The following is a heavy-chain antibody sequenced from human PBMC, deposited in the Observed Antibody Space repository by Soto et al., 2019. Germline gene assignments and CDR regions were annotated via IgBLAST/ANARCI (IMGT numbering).Heavy chain of an antibody. CDR3: EQGINLSMLSYES. Sequence: GGSLRLSCTTHGFTFDDYAMHWVRQAPGRGLEWVSSVNWDGGSINYADSVKGRFTISRDNAKNSLYLQMNNLRPENTALYYSEQGINLSMLSYESWGQGALVTDYS. D-gene: IGHD3-16*01. CDR2: VNWDGGSI. CDR1: GFTFDDYA. V-gene: IGHV3-9*01. J-gene: IGHJ4*02.